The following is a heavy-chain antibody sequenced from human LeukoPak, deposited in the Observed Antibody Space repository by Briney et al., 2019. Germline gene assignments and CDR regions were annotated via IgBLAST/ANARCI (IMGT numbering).Heavy chain of an antibody. CDR2: ISAYNGNT. J-gene: IGHJ4*02. Sequence: ASVKVSCKTSGYTFTSYGISWVRQAPGQGLEWMGWISAYNGNTNYAPKLQGRVTMTTDTSTSTAYTELRSLRSDDTAVYYCARESGYVLPADYWGQGTLVTVSS. D-gene: IGHD5-12*01. CDR1: GYTFTSYG. V-gene: IGHV1-18*01. CDR3: ARESGYVLPADY.